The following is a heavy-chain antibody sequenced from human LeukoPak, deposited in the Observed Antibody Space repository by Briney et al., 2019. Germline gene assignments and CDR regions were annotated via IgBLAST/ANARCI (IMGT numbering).Heavy chain of an antibody. J-gene: IGHJ4*02. CDR3: AKGGFGELLYSFDY. CDR1: GFTFSSYA. D-gene: IGHD3-10*01. CDR2: ISGSGGST. V-gene: IGHV3-23*01. Sequence: PGGSLRLSCAASGFTFSSYAMSWVRQAPGKGLEWVSAISGSGGSTYYADSVKGRFTISRDNSKNTLYLQMNSLRAEDTAVYHCAKGGFGELLYSFDYWGQGTLVTVSS.